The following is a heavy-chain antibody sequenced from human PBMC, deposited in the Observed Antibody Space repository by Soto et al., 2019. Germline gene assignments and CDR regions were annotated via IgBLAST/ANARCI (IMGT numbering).Heavy chain of an antibody. Sequence: EVQLVESGGGLVQPGTSLRLSCEVSGLRIVDYAMHWVRQVPGKGLEWVSGIYWKSGTYTGYADSVKGRFTISRDRAKKYLYMQMNSLRGEDTALYYCVKDTKPGSADVWGQGTTVTVSS. CDR2: IYWKSGTYT. CDR3: VKDTKPGSADV. J-gene: IGHJ6*02. V-gene: IGHV3-9*01. D-gene: IGHD1-1*01. CDR1: GLRIVDYA.